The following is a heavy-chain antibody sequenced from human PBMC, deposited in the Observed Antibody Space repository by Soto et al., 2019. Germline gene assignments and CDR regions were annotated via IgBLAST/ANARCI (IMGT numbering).Heavy chain of an antibody. V-gene: IGHV4-39*01. CDR3: ERHSIWLLLSDY. Sequence: SETLSLTCNVSGGSISNSNYYWGWIRQPPGKGLEWIGSIYYTGNTYCNPSLKSRVTISVDTSKNQFSLKLDSVTAADTAVYFCERHSIWLLLSDYWGQGSLVTVSS. CDR2: IYYTGNT. J-gene: IGHJ4*02. D-gene: IGHD3-22*01. CDR1: GGSISNSNYY.